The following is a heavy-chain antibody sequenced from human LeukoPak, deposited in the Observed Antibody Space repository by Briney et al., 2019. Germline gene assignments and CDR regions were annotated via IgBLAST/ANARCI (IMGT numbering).Heavy chain of an antibody. CDR1: GFTFSSYG. CDR3: ARDLAAADPYYFDY. CDR2: IWYDGSNK. D-gene: IGHD6-13*01. V-gene: IGHV3-33*01. Sequence: GGPLRLSCAASGFTFSSYGMHWVRQAPGKGLEWVAVIWYDGSNKYYADSVKGRFTISRDNSKNTLYLQMNSLRAEDTAVYYCARDLAAADPYYFDYWGQGTLVTVSS. J-gene: IGHJ4*02.